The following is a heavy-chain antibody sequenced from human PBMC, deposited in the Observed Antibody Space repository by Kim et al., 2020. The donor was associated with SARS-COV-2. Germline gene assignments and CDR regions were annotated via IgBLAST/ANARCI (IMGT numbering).Heavy chain of an antibody. Sequence: PSLKSRVTISVDTSKNQFSLKLSSVTAADTAVYYCPRRSRGHIIRGDFDYWGQGTLVTVSS. V-gene: IGHV4-39*01. D-gene: IGHD2-21*01. CDR3: PRRSRGHIIRGDFDY. J-gene: IGHJ4*02.